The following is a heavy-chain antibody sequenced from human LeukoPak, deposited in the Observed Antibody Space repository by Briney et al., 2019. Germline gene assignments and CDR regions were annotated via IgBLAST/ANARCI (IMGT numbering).Heavy chain of an antibody. CDR3: AKTTVTSEEYFYYYMDV. J-gene: IGHJ6*03. D-gene: IGHD4-17*01. CDR1: GYTFTSYG. Sequence: ASVKVSCKTSGYTFTSYGLSWVRQAPGQGLEWMGCIITYNGNTYYSQKLQGRVTMTTDTSTSTAYMELRSLRSDDTAVYYSAKTTVTSEEYFYYYMDVWGKGTTVTVSS. V-gene: IGHV1-18*01. CDR2: IITYNGNT.